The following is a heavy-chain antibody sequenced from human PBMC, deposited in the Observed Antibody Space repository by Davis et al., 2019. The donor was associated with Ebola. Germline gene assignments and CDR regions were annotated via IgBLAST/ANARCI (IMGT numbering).Heavy chain of an antibody. D-gene: IGHD4-17*01. J-gene: IGHJ5*02. CDR1: GYTFTNYG. V-gene: IGHV1-46*03. CDR3: ARGEYGDYVHP. Sequence: ASVKVSCKASGYTFTNYGISWVRQAPGQGLEWMGIINCNGGSTNYAQKFQGRVSMTSDTSTSTVYMELSSLRTEDTAVYFCARGEYGDYVHPWGQGTLVTVSS. CDR2: INCNGGST.